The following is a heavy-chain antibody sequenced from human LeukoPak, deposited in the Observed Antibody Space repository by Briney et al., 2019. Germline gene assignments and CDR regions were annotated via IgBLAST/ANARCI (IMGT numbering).Heavy chain of an antibody. J-gene: IGHJ4*02. Sequence: GGSLSLSCAASGFTFSSYEMNWVRPAPGRGLEWVSYISSSGSTIYYADSVKGRFTISRDNAKNSLYLQMNSLRAEDTAVYYCATEMATPNDYWGQGTLVTVSS. D-gene: IGHD5-24*01. V-gene: IGHV3-48*03. CDR1: GFTFSSYE. CDR3: ATEMATPNDY. CDR2: ISSSGSTI.